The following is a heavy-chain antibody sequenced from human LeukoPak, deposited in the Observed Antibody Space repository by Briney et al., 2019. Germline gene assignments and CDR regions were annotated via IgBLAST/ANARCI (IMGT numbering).Heavy chain of an antibody. J-gene: IGHJ6*02. CDR1: GFTFSSYA. D-gene: IGHD5-18*01. V-gene: IGHV3-30-3*01. CDR2: ISYDGSNK. Sequence: GGSLRLSCAASGFTFSSYAMHWVRQAPGKGLEWVAVISYDGSNKHYADSVKGRFTISRDNSKNTLYLQMNSLRAEDTAVYYCARDLGYSYGAAVVGYYYYGMDVWGQGTTVTVSS. CDR3: ARDLGYSYGAAVVGYYYYGMDV.